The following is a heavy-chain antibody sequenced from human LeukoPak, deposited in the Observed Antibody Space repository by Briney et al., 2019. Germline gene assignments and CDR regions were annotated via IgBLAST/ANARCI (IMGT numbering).Heavy chain of an antibody. D-gene: IGHD6-13*01. V-gene: IGHV4-34*01. CDR3: AREGIAAAGTGAYNWFDP. J-gene: IGHJ5*02. CDR2: INHSGRT. CDR1: GGSFSGYY. Sequence: SETLSLTCAVYGGSFSGYYWSWIRQPPGKGLEWIGEINHSGRTNYNPSLKSRVTISLDTSKNQVSLKLSSVTAADTAVYYCAREGIAAAGTGAYNWFDPWGQGTLVTVSS.